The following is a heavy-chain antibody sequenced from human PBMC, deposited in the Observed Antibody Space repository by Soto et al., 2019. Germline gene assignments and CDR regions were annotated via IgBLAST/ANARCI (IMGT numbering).Heavy chain of an antibody. Sequence: GESLKISFKGSGYSFTSYLICWVRQMPVKGLEWMGIIYPGDSDTRYSPSFQGQVTISADKSISTAYLQWSSLKASDTAMYYCATLSYSSGWYFAFDIWGQWKIVTLSS. V-gene: IGHV5-51*01. J-gene: IGHJ3*02. D-gene: IGHD6-19*01. CDR2: IYPGDSDT. CDR1: GYSFTSYL. CDR3: ATLSYSSGWYFAFDI.